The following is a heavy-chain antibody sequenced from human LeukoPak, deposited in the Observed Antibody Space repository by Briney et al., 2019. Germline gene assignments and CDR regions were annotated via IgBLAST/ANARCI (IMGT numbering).Heavy chain of an antibody. CDR3: AKACSGGSCPFDY. D-gene: IGHD2-15*01. V-gene: IGHV3-43*01. CDR1: GFTFDDYT. Sequence: GGSLRLSCAASGFTFDDYTMHWVRQAPGKGLEWVSLISWDGGSTYYADSVKGRFTISRVNSKNSLYLQMISLRTEDTALYYCAKACSGGSCPFDYWGQGTLVTVSS. J-gene: IGHJ4*02. CDR2: ISWDGGST.